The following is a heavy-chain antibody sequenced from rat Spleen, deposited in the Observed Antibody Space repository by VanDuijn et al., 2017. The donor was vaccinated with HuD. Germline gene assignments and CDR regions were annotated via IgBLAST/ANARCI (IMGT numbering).Heavy chain of an antibody. D-gene: IGHD1-12*02. CDR3: TTDYYYDGQDVMDA. Sequence: EVQLVESDGGLVQPGRSLKLSCAASGFTFSDYYMAWVRQAPTKGLEWVATISSDGSSTYYRDSVKGRFTISRDNAKSTLYLQMDSLRSEDTATYYCTTDYYYDGQDVMDAWGQGASVTVSS. V-gene: IGHV5-20*01. CDR1: GFTFSDYY. CDR2: ISSDGSST. J-gene: IGHJ4*01.